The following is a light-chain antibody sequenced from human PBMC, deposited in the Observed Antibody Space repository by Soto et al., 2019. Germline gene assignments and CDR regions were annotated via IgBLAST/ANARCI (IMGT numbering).Light chain of an antibody. CDR1: QSVSNSY. J-gene: IGKJ2*01. CDR3: QQYGSSPPYT. CDR2: DAS. V-gene: IGKV3D-20*01. Sequence: EIVLTQSPATLSLSPGERATLSCGASQSVSNSYLAWYQQKPGLAPRLLIYDASSRATGIPDRFSGSGSGTDFTLTISRLEPEDFAVYYCQQYGSSPPYTFGQGTKQEIK.